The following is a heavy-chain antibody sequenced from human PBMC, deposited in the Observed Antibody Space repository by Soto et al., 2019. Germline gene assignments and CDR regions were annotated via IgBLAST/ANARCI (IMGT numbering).Heavy chain of an antibody. Sequence: QVQLVQSGAEVKEPGSSVKVSCKVSGGVFSNYALTWVRQAPGLGLEWVVGIVPVFGTPNYAPEFQDRVTVTAERSTPTGYMELSSLTSEDTAMYYCARGSDYLSTGYYFDNWGQGTLVTVSS. CDR2: IVPVFGTP. V-gene: IGHV1-69*01. CDR3: ARGSDYLSTGYYFDN. D-gene: IGHD3-22*01. CDR1: GGVFSNYA. J-gene: IGHJ5*02.